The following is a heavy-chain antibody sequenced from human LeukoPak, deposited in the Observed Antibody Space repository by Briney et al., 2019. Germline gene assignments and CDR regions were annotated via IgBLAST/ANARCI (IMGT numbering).Heavy chain of an antibody. J-gene: IGHJ4*02. CDR2: VNPKNGAT. CDR1: GYTFTGFY. V-gene: IGHV1-2*02. D-gene: IGHD4-17*01. Sequence: AASVKVSCKPSGYTFTGFYLHWVRQAPGQGLQWMGWVNPKNGATKYSQTFRGRVTMTRDTSIDTAYMELSSLTSDDTAIYYCARPTHRLTVTTAIDYWGQGTLVTVSS. CDR3: ARPTHRLTVTTAIDY.